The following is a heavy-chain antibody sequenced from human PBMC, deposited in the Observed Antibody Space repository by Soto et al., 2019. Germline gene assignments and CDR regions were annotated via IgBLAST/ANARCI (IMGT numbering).Heavy chain of an antibody. J-gene: IGHJ5*02. Sequence: SETLSLTCTASGGSISSPSHYWGWIRQPPGQGLEWIGYIYYSGTTNYNPSLKSRVTISVDTSKNQFSLKLSSVTAADTAVYYCARVGHGRTFGGVIGSWGQRTLLTVSS. D-gene: IGHD3-16*02. CDR2: IYYSGTT. V-gene: IGHV4-61*05. CDR1: GGSISSPSHY. CDR3: ARVGHGRTFGGVIGS.